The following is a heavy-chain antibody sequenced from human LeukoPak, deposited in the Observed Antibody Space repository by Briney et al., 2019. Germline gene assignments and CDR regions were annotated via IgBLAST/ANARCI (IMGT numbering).Heavy chain of an antibody. CDR3: ARLNDCSGGSCYIDY. CDR2: IYPGDSDT. CDR1: GYSFTSYW. J-gene: IGHJ4*02. V-gene: IGHV5-51*01. D-gene: IGHD2-15*01. Sequence: GESLKISCKGSGYSFTSYWIGWGRQMPGKGLEWMGIIYPGDSDTRYSPSFQGQVTISADKSISTAYLQWSSLKASDTAMYYCARLNDCSGGSCYIDYWGQGTLVTVSS.